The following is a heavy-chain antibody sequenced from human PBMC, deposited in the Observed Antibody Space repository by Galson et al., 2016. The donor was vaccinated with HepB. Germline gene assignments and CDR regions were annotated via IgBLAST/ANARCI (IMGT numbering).Heavy chain of an antibody. Sequence: SVKVSCKASGDALRNLAINWMRQAPGQGLEWMGGIVPIIGTGNYAQKFQDRLTIVADKSTSTNYMELRSLRSEDTAVYYCAREGDGAYFDYWGQGTLVTVSS. D-gene: IGHD3-16*01. CDR1: GDALRNLA. CDR3: AREGDGAYFDY. J-gene: IGHJ4*02. V-gene: IGHV1-69*06. CDR2: IVPIIGTG.